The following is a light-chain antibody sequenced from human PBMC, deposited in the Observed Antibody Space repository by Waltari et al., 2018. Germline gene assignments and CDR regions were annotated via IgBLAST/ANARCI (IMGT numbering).Light chain of an antibody. CDR2: SNSDGSH. V-gene: IGLV4-69*01. Sequence: QLVLTQSPSASASLGASVKLTCTLSSGHSTYAIAWHQQQPEKGPRYLMKSNSDGSHSKGDGIPDRFSGSSSGTDRHLTIASLQSEDEADDYCRTWVTGIRVVFGGGTRLTVL. CDR1: SGHSTYA. J-gene: IGLJ2*01. CDR3: RTWVTGIRVV.